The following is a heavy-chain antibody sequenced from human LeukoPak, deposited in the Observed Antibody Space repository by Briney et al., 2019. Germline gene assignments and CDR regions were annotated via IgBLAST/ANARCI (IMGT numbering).Heavy chain of an antibody. J-gene: IGHJ6*02. D-gene: IGHD2-15*01. Sequence: PGGSLRLSCAASGFSVTTSYMSWVRQAPGKGLEWVSSISGSGGGTYYADSVKGRFTISRDNSKNTLYLQMNSLRAEDTALYYCSKMVAVTPYYYYGMDVWGQGTTVTVSS. CDR1: GFSVTTSY. CDR3: SKMVAVTPYYYYGMDV. CDR2: ISGSGGGT. V-gene: IGHV3-23*01.